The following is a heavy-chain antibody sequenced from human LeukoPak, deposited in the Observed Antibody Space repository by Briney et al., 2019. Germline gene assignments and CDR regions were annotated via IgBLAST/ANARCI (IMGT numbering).Heavy chain of an antibody. CDR3: ARDRAGGYSLDAFDI. D-gene: IGHD3-22*01. J-gene: IGHJ3*02. CDR1: GFTFSSYS. CDR2: ISSSSSYI. V-gene: IGHV3-21*01. Sequence: GGSLRLSCAASGFTFSSYSMNWVRQAPGKGLEWVSSISSSSSYIYYADSVKGRFTISRDNAKNSLYLQMNSLRAEDTAVYYCARDRAGGYSLDAFDIWGQGTTVTVSS.